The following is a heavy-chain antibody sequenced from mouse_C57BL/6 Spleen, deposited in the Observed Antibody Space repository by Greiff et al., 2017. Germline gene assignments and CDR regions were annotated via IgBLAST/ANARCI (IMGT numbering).Heavy chain of an antibody. CDR1: GFAFSSYW. D-gene: IGHD2-13*01. Sequence: VQLQQSGAGLVKPGASVKISCQASGFAFSSYWMNWVKQTPGKGLEWIGQIHPGDGDTNYNGKFKGKATLTADKSNSPVYMQLSRLTSEDSAVYFCAREDYREYFDYWGQGTTLTVSS. J-gene: IGHJ2*01. CDR2: IHPGDGDT. CDR3: AREDYREYFDY. V-gene: IGHV1-80*01.